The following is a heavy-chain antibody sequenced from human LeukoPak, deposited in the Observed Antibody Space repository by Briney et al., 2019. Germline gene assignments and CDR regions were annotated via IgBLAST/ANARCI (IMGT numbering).Heavy chain of an antibody. D-gene: IGHD1-7*01. CDR3: AKDWNYGYFDY. Sequence: GGSLRLSCAASGFTFSSYAMSWVRQAPGKGLEWVSAISGSGGSTYYTDSVEGRFTISRDNSKNTLYLQMNSLRAEDTAVYYCAKDWNYGYFDYWGQGILVTVSS. J-gene: IGHJ4*02. CDR2: ISGSGGST. V-gene: IGHV3-23*01. CDR1: GFTFSSYA.